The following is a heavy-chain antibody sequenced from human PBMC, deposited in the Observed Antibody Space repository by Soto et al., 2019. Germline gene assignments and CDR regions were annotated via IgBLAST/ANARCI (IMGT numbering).Heavy chain of an antibody. Sequence: GSLRLSCAASGFTFSSYSMNWVRQAPGKGLEWVSSISSSSSYIYYADSVKGRFTISRDNAKNSLYLQMNSLRAEDTAVYYCARPSHKAVAPYWFDPWGQGTLVTVSS. CDR1: GFTFSSYS. D-gene: IGHD6-19*01. CDR3: ARPSHKAVAPYWFDP. V-gene: IGHV3-21*01. CDR2: ISSSSSYI. J-gene: IGHJ5*02.